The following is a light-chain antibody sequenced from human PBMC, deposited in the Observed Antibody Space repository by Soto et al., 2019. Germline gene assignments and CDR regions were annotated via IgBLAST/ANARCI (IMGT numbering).Light chain of an antibody. J-gene: IGLJ1*01. Sequence: QSSLTQPAFVSGSPGQSITISCTGTSSDVGGYNYVSWYQHPPGKAPKLMISEVSNRPSGVSNRFSGSKSGNTASLTISGLQAEDEADYYCRSYTSTSTRVFGTGTKVTVL. CDR2: EVS. CDR3: RSYTSTSTRV. CDR1: SSDVGGYNY. V-gene: IGLV2-14*01.